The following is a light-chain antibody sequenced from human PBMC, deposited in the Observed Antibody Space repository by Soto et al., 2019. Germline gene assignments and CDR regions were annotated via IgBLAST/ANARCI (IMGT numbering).Light chain of an antibody. V-gene: IGKV1-39*01. Sequence: DIPITQSPSSLSASVGDRVTITCRASHNIDTFLNWYQQEPGKAPKLLIYAASILQGGVPSRFSASGSGTDFTLTISSLQPEDFATYFCQQCYSSPTFGPGTKVDLK. CDR3: QQCYSSPT. CDR1: HNIDTF. CDR2: AAS. J-gene: IGKJ3*01.